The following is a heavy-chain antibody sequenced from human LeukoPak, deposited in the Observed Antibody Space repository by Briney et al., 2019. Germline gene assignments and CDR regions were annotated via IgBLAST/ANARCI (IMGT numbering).Heavy chain of an antibody. J-gene: IGHJ5*02. CDR1: GGSISSYY. CDR3: ARQHDYGDYWFDP. D-gene: IGHD4-17*01. CDR2: IYTSGST. Sequence: SETLSLTCTVSGGSISSYYWSWIRQPAGKGLEWIGRIYTSGSTYYNPSLKSRVTISVDTSKNQFSLKLSSVTAADTAVYYCARQHDYGDYWFDPWGQGTLVAVSS. V-gene: IGHV4-4*07.